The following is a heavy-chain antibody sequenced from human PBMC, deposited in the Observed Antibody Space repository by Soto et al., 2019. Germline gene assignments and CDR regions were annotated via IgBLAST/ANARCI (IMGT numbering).Heavy chain of an antibody. CDR1: GGSLSGYY. CDR3: ARGYNWSYYYYGMDV. V-gene: IGHV4-34*01. J-gene: IGHJ6*02. D-gene: IGHD1-20*01. Sequence: PSETLSLTCAVYGGSLSGYYWSWIRQPPGKGLEWIGEINHSGSTNYNPSLKSRVTISVDTSKNQFSLKLSSVTAADTAVYYCARGYNWSYYYYGMDVWGQGTTVTVSS. CDR2: INHSGST.